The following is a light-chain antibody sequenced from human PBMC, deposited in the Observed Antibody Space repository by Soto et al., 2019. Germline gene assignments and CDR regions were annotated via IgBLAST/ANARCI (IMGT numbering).Light chain of an antibody. V-gene: IGKV3-15*01. CDR2: GAS. CDR3: QQYYNWPPYT. CDR1: QSVSSK. J-gene: IGKJ2*01. Sequence: EIVMTQSPATLSVSPGEGATLSCRASQSVSSKLAWYQQKPGQAPRLLIYGASTRATGIPARFSGSGSGTEFTLTISSLQSEDFAVYHCQQYYNWPPYTFGQGTKLEIK.